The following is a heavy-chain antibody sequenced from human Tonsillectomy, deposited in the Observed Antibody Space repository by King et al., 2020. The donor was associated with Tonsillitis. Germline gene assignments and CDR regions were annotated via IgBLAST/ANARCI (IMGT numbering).Heavy chain of an antibody. D-gene: IGHD6-13*01. J-gene: IGHJ6*02. CDR3: ARHRQLTYYSGMDV. CDR1: GYSFTSNW. V-gene: IGHV5-51*01. CDR2: IXXXXSDX. Sequence: QLVQSGAEVKKPGESLKISCKGSGYSFTSNWIGWVRQMPGKGLEWMGXIXXXXSDXRYSPSFQGQVTISADKSIRTAYLQWSXLKASDTAMYYCARHRQLTYYSGMDVWGQGTTVTVSS.